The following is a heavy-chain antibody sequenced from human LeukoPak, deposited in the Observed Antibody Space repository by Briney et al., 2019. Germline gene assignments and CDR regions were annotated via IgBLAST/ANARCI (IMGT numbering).Heavy chain of an antibody. CDR2: IYYSGST. D-gene: IGHD3-3*01. CDR3: ARDRSRDTIFGVASYGDAFDI. V-gene: IGHV4-59*01. Sequence: SETLSLTCTVSGGSISSYYWSWIRQPPGKGLEWIGYIYYSGSTNYNPSLKSRVTISVDTSKNQFSLKLSSVTAADTAVYYCARDRSRDTIFGVASYGDAFDIWGQGTMVTVSS. CDR1: GGSISSYY. J-gene: IGHJ3*02.